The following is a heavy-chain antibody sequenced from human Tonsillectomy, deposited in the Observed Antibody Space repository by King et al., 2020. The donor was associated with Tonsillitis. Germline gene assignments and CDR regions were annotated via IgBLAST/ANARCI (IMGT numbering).Heavy chain of an antibody. V-gene: IGHV3-23*04. D-gene: IGHD3-22*01. CDR3: AKSGRYYYDSSQRYAFDI. Sequence: VQLVESGGGLVQPGGSLRLSCAASGFSFISYVMSWVRQAPGKGLEWVSSISGSGGSTYYADSVKGRFTISRDNSKNTLYLQMNSLRAEDTAVYYCAKSGRYYYDSSQRYAFDIWGQGTMVTVFS. J-gene: IGHJ3*02. CDR2: ISGSGGST. CDR1: GFSFISYV.